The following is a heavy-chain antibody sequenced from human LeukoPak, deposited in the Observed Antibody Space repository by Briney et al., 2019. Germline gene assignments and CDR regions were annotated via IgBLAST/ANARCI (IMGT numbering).Heavy chain of an antibody. J-gene: IGHJ4*02. V-gene: IGHV3-74*01. CDR3: VRVGDYYGDYVRFDS. CDR1: GFTFSSYW. Sequence: GGSLRLSCAASGFTFSSYWMHWVRQAPGKGLIWVSRIGSDGSGPSYADSVRGRFTISRDNAKNTLYLRMNSLRAEDTAVYYCVRVGDYYGDYVRFDSWGQGTLVTVSS. CDR2: IGSDGSGP. D-gene: IGHD4-17*01.